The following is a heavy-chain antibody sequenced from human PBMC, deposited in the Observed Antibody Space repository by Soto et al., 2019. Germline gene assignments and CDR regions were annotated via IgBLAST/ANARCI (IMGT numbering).Heavy chain of an antibody. CDR3: TTGSVEGV. CDR2: IKTKIEGETT. D-gene: IGHD2-15*01. V-gene: IGHV3-15*07. J-gene: IGHJ6*02. Sequence: QLVESGGGLVRPGGSLRLSCSASGFSISSAWRNWVRQAPGKGLEWVGRIKTKIEGETTHYAAPVNGRFTVSRDDSKNMLYLQMNSLKADDTALYYCTTGSVEGVWGQGTTVTVSS. CDR1: GFSISSAW.